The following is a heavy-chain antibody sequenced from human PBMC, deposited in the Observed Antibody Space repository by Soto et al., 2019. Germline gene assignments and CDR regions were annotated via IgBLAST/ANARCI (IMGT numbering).Heavy chain of an antibody. CDR1: GFTFSSYS. Sequence: PGGSLRLSCAASGFTFSSYSMNWVRQAPGKGLEWVSYISSSSSTIYYADSVKGRFTISRDNAKNSLYLQMNSLRAEDTAVYYCARVEGDDYGDYESPYAFDIWGQGTMVTVSS. D-gene: IGHD4-17*01. V-gene: IGHV3-48*01. CDR3: ARVEGDDYGDYESPYAFDI. J-gene: IGHJ3*02. CDR2: ISSSSSTI.